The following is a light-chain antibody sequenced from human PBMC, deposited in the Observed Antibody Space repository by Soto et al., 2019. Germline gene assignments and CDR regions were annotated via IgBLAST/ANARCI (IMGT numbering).Light chain of an antibody. CDR2: EVS. CDR1: SSDIGKYNL. V-gene: IGLV2-23*02. Sequence: QAVVTQPASVSGSPGQSITISCTGSSSDIGKYNLVSWYQQQSGNAPKLLLYEVSRRPSGVPTRFTGSKSGNTASLTISSLQPEDEADYYCYSNVGVWTFIFGGGTQLTVL. CDR3: YSNVGVWTFI. J-gene: IGLJ2*01.